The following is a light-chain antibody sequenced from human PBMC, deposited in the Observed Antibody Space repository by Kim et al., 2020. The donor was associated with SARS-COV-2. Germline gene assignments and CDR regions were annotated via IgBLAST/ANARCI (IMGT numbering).Light chain of an antibody. CDR2: GAS. CDR1: QSFSSTY. Sequence: SPGERATLSCRASQSFSSTYLAWYQQKPGQAPRLLISGASRRATGIPDRFSGSGSGTDFTLTISGLEPEDFAVYYCQQYGSSPPYSFGQGTKLEIK. CDR3: QQYGSSPPYS. J-gene: IGKJ2*03. V-gene: IGKV3-20*01.